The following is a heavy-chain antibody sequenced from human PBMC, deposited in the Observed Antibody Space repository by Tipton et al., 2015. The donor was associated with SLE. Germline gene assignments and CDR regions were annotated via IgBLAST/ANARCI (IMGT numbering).Heavy chain of an antibody. CDR3: ARDPFGSLDY. Sequence: GLVKPSQTLSLTCAISGDSVSSNTAAWNWIRQSPSRGLEWLGRTYYRPKWYNDYAVSVKGRITVNPDTSKNQFSLQLKSVTPEVTAVYYCARDPFGSLDYWGQGTLVTVSS. V-gene: IGHV6-1*01. CDR2: TYYRPKWYN. J-gene: IGHJ4*02. D-gene: IGHD1-26*01. CDR1: GDSVSSNTAA.